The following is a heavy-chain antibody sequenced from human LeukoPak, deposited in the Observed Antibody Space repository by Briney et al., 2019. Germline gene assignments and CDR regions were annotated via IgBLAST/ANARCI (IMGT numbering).Heavy chain of an antibody. CDR2: IYYSGST. V-gene: IGHV4-59*01. CDR3: ARDGGYSYYFDY. D-gene: IGHD1-26*01. Sequence: SETLSLTCTVSGGSISRYYWTWIRQPPGKGLEWIGYIYYSGSTGYNPYLKSRVTMSLDTSKNQFSLNLTSVTAADTAVYYCARDGGYSYYFDYWGQGTLVTVSS. J-gene: IGHJ4*02. CDR1: GGSISRYY.